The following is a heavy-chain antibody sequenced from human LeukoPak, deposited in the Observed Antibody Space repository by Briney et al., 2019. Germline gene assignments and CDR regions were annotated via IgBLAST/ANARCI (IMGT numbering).Heavy chain of an antibody. CDR2: IWYDGSNK. D-gene: IGHD1-26*01. Sequence: GGSLRLSCAASGFTFSSYGMHWVRQAPGKGLEWVAVIWYDGSNKYYADSVKGRFTISRDNSKNTLYLQMNSLRAEDTAVYYCARWRHCGSYNWFDPWGQGTLVTVSS. CDR3: ARWRHCGSYNWFDP. V-gene: IGHV3-33*01. J-gene: IGHJ5*02. CDR1: GFTFSSYG.